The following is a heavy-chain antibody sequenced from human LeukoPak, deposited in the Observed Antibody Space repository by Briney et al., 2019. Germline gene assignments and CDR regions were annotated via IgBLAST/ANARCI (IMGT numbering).Heavy chain of an antibody. J-gene: IGHJ6*03. D-gene: IGHD6-13*01. CDR2: ISGSGGST. Sequence: PGGSLRLXCAASGFTFSSYAMSWVRQAPGKVLEWVSAISGSGGSTYYADSVKGRFTISRDNSKNTLYLQMNSLRAEDTAVYYCAKAHSSSWYRDYYYYYYMDVWSKGTTVTVSS. CDR1: GFTFSSYA. V-gene: IGHV3-23*01. CDR3: AKAHSSSWYRDYYYYYYMDV.